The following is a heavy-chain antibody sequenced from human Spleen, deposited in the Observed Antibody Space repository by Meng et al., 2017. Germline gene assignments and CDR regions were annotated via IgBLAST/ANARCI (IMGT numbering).Heavy chain of an antibody. Sequence: SETLSLTCTVARDSTSRSRYYWGWLRQPPGKGLEWIGTLDYSGTTYYNPSLKSRVTLSVDTSNNQFSLRLNSVTDADTAVYYCARDHGSTNWFYFWGQGTLVTVSS. CDR1: RDSTSRSRYY. CDR2: LDYSGTT. CDR3: ARDHGSTNWFYF. D-gene: IGHD1-26*01. V-gene: IGHV4-39*07. J-gene: IGHJ4*02.